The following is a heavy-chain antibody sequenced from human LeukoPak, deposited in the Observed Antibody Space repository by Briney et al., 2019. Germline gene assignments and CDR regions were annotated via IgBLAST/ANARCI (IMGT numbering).Heavy chain of an antibody. J-gene: IGHJ4*02. CDR2: INHSGST. Sequence: PSETLSLTCAVYGGSFSGYYWSWIRQPPGKGLEWIGEINHSGSTNYNPSLKSRVTISVDTSKNQSSLKLSSVTAADTAVYYCARGRYYDFWSGYSPLFDYWGQGTLVTVSS. V-gene: IGHV4-34*01. CDR1: GGSFSGYY. D-gene: IGHD3-3*01. CDR3: ARGRYYDFWSGYSPLFDY.